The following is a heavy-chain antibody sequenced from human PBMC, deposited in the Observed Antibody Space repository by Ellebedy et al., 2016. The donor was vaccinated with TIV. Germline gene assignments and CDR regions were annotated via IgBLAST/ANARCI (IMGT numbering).Heavy chain of an antibody. CDR1: GYTFTTFP. J-gene: IGHJ4*02. D-gene: IGHD1-1*01. V-gene: IGHV1-3*01. CDR3: ARGVIPTTGIQPNFDY. Sequence: AASVKVSCKASGYTFTTFPMHWVRQAPGQRLEWMGWINAANGNTKYSQIFQGRVSITRDTSASTVYMELGSLRSEDTAVYYCARGVIPTTGIQPNFDYWGQGTLVTVSS. CDR2: INAANGNT.